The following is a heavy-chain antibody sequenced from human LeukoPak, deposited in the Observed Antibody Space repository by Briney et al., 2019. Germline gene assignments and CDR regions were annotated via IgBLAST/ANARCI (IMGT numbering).Heavy chain of an antibody. CDR1: GFTFSSYA. CDR3: AKFTAIVVVPAAMIGIDV. V-gene: IGHV3-23*01. CDR2: ISGSGGST. J-gene: IGHJ6*02. D-gene: IGHD2-2*01. Sequence: GGSLRLTCAVSGFTFSSYAMSWVRQAPGKGLEWVSAISGSGGSTYYADSVKGRFTISRDNSKNTLYLQMNSLRAEDTAVYYCAKFTAIVVVPAAMIGIDVWGQGTTVTVSS.